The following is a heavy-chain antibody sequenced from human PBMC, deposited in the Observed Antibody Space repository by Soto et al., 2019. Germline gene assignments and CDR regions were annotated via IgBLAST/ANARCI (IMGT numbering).Heavy chain of an antibody. Sequence: GASVKVSCKASGYTFTSYGISWVRQAPGQGLEWMGWINPNSGGTNYAQKFQGWVTMTRDTSISTAYMELSRLRSDDTAVYYCARDSRELGTAFDIWGQGTMVTVSS. CDR1: GYTFTSYG. CDR3: ARDSRELGTAFDI. J-gene: IGHJ3*02. V-gene: IGHV1-2*04. D-gene: IGHD1-26*01. CDR2: INPNSGGT.